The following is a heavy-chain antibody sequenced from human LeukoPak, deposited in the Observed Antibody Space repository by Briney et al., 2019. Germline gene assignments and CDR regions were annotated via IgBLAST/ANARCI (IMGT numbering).Heavy chain of an antibody. CDR2: IYTSGST. CDR3: AESGYDLADY. J-gene: IGHJ4*02. Sequence: PSETLSLTCTVSGGSISSGSHYWSWIRQPAGKGLEWIGRIYTSGSTNYNPSLKSRVTISVDTSKYQFSLKLSSVTAADTAVYYCAESGYDLADYWGQGTLVTVSS. CDR1: GGSISSGSHY. D-gene: IGHD5-12*01. V-gene: IGHV4-61*02.